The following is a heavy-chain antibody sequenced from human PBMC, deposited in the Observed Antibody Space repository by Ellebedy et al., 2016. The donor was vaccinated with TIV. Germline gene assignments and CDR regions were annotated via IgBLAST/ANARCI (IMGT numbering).Heavy chain of an antibody. D-gene: IGHD4-17*01. CDR1: GGSISSYY. V-gene: IGHV4-59*01. J-gene: IGHJ4*02. Sequence: GSLRLSXTVSGGSISSYYWSWIRQPPGKGLEWIGYIYYSGSTNYNPSLKSRVTISVDTSKNQFSLKLSSVTAADTAVYYCARVRHDYGDGFDYWGQGTLVTVSS. CDR2: IYYSGST. CDR3: ARVRHDYGDGFDY.